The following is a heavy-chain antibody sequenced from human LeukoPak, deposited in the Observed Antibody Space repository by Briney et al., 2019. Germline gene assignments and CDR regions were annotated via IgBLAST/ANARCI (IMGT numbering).Heavy chain of an antibody. D-gene: IGHD2-15*01. J-gene: IGHJ4*02. Sequence: GGSLRLSCAASGFTFSSCAMSWVRQAPVKGLEWVSAISNNGGYTYYADSVQGRFTISRDNSKSTLCLQMNSLRAEDTAVYYCAKQLGYCSDGSCYFPYWGQGTLVTVSS. CDR2: ISNNGGYT. CDR3: AKQLGYCSDGSCYFPY. V-gene: IGHV3-23*01. CDR1: GFTFSSCA.